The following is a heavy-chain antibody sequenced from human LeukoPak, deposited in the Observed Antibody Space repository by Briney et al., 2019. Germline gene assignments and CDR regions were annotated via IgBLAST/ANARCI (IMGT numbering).Heavy chain of an antibody. CDR1: GGSFSGYY. Sequence: PSETLSLTCAVYGGSFSGYYWGWIRQPPGKGLEWIGEINHSGSTNYNPSLKSRVTISVDTSKNQFSLKLSSVTAADTAVYYCARGQRYADYWGQGTLVTVCS. D-gene: IGHD1-1*01. J-gene: IGHJ4*02. CDR2: INHSGST. CDR3: ARGQRYADY. V-gene: IGHV4-34*01.